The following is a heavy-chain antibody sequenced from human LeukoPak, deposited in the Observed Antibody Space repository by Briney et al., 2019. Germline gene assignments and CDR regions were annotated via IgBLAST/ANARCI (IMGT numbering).Heavy chain of an antibody. D-gene: IGHD3-10*01. J-gene: IGHJ4*02. Sequence: GGSLRLSCAASGFTFDDYGLSWVRQAPGKGLEWVSGISWNSGSIGYADSVKGRFTISRDNAKNSLYLQMNSLRAEDTAVYYCARVTSGSSYRPFDYWGQGTLVTVSS. CDR3: ARVTSGSSYRPFDY. CDR2: ISWNSGSI. V-gene: IGHV3-20*04. CDR1: GFTFDDYG.